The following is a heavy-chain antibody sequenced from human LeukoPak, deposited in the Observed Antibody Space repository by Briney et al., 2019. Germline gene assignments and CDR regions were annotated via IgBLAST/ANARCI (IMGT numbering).Heavy chain of an antibody. Sequence: GGSLRLSCAASGFTFSSYSMNWVRQAPGKGLEWVANIKQDGSEKYYVDSVKGRFTISRDNAKNSLYLQMNSLRAEDTAVYYCARLDHYDILTGYYPNAFDIWGQGTMVTVSS. CDR1: GFTFSSYS. V-gene: IGHV3-7*01. CDR3: ARLDHYDILTGYYPNAFDI. CDR2: IKQDGSEK. J-gene: IGHJ3*02. D-gene: IGHD3-9*01.